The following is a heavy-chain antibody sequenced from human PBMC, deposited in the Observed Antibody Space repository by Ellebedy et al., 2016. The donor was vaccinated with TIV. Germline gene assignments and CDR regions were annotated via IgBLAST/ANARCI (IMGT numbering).Heavy chain of an antibody. CDR2: ISAYNGNT. CDR3: ARYCNSTTCSNWFDP. V-gene: IGHV1-18*04. Sequence: AASVKVSCKTSGYTFTSYGISWVRQAPGQGLEWMGWISAYNGNTNYAQMLQGRVTMTTATFPRTAYMELRSLRSDDTAVYYCARYCNSTTCSNWFDPWGQGTLVTVSS. CDR1: GYTFTSYG. J-gene: IGHJ5*02. D-gene: IGHD2-2*01.